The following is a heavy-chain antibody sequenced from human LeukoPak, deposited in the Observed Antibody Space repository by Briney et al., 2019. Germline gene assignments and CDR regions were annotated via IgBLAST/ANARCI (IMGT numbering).Heavy chain of an antibody. J-gene: IGHJ4*02. CDR2: INWNGGST. Sequence: GGSLRLSCAASGFTFDDYGMSWVRQAPGKGLEWVSGINWNGGSTYYADSVKGRFTISRDNSKNTLYLQMNSLRAEDTAVYYCAKDGYYYDTDYFDYWGQGTLVTVSS. V-gene: IGHV3-20*04. D-gene: IGHD3-22*01. CDR1: GFTFDDYG. CDR3: AKDGYYYDTDYFDY.